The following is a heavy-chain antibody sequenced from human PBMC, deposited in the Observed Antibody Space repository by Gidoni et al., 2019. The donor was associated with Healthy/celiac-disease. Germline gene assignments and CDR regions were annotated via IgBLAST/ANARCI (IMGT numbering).Heavy chain of an antibody. J-gene: IGHJ5*02. CDR2: IYWDDDK. Sequence: QITMKESGTTQVKPTQTLTLTCTFSGFTLSTRGVGVGWIRQPPGKALEWLALIYWDDDKRYSPSLKSRLTITKDTSTNQVVLTMTNMDPVDTATYYCAHSRTLMTIFGVVSRYNWFDPCGQGTLVTVSS. CDR3: AHSRTLMTIFGVVSRYNWFDP. CDR1: GFTLSTRGVG. D-gene: IGHD3-3*01. V-gene: IGHV2-5*02.